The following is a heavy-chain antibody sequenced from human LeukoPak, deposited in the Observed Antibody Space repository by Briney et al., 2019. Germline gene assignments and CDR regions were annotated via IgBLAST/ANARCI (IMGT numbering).Heavy chain of an antibody. CDR2: ISGSSSYI. D-gene: IGHD4-17*01. J-gene: IGHJ5*02. CDR1: GFTFSSYW. V-gene: IGHV3-21*01. Sequence: GGSLRLSCAASGFTFSSYWMHWVRQAPGKGLEWVSSISGSSSYIYYADSVKGRFTLSRDNAENSLYLQMNSLRAEDTAVYYCARDYRGYGDYEELYNWFDPWGQGTLVTVSS. CDR3: ARDYRGYGDYEELYNWFDP.